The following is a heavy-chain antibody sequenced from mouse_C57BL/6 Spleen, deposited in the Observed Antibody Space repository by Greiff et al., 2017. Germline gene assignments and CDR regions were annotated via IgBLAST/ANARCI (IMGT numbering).Heavy chain of an antibody. Sequence: DVKLVESGGGLVKPGGSLKLSCAASGFTFSSYAMSWVRQTPEKRLEWVATISDGGSYTYYPDNVKGRFTISRDNAKNNLYLQMSHLKSEDTAMYYCASPRFAYWGQGTLVTVSA. CDR1: GFTFSSYA. V-gene: IGHV5-4*03. J-gene: IGHJ3*01. CDR2: ISDGGSYT. CDR3: ASPRFAY.